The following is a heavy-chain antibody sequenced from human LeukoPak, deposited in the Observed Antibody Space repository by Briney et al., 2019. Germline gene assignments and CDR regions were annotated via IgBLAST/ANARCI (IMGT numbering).Heavy chain of an antibody. CDR1: GFTFSSYS. CDR3: ARRITVGKKTRAFDI. CDR2: ISSSSSTI. Sequence: GGSLRLSCAASGFTFSSYSMNWVRQAPGKGLEWGSYISSSSSTIYYADSVKGRFTISRDNAKNSLYLQMNSLRDEDTAVYYCARRITVGKKTRAFDIWGQGTMVTVSS. V-gene: IGHV3-48*02. J-gene: IGHJ3*02. D-gene: IGHD6-19*01.